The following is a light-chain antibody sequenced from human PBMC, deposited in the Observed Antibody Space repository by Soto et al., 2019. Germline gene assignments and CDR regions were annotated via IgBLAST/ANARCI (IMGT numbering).Light chain of an antibody. J-gene: IGLJ2*01. V-gene: IGLV2-14*03. CDR3: SSYTSSSTLV. CDR1: SRDVGGYNY. Sequence: QSVLTQPASVSGSPGQSITISCTGTSRDVGGYNYVSWYQHHPGKAPKVMIYDVSNRPSGVSNRFSGSKSGDTASLTISGLQAEDEGYYYCSSYTSSSTLVFGGGTKVTVL. CDR2: DVS.